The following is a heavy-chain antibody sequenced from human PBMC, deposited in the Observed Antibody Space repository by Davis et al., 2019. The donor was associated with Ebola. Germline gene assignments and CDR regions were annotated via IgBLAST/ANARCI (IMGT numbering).Heavy chain of an antibody. CDR2: IYHSGGT. Sequence: MPSETLSLTCAVSSDSISSGGYSWSWIRQAPGKGLEWIGYIYHSGGTYYSPSLKSRVAISIDRSKNQFSLRLSSVTAADTAMYYCARGPRPWSGDYFLDSWGQGALVTVSS. CDR1: SDSISSGGYS. V-gene: IGHV4-30-2*01. J-gene: IGHJ4*02. D-gene: IGHD3-3*01. CDR3: ARGPRPWSGDYFLDS.